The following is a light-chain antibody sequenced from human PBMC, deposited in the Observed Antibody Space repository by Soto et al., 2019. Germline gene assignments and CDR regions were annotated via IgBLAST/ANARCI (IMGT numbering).Light chain of an antibody. CDR1: SGHTTYI. CDR3: ETWDINTHVV. Sequence: QPVLTQSTSASASVGASVKLTCTLSSGHTTYIIAWHQQQPGKAPRYLMKLETSGSYNKGSGVPDRFSGSSSGADRYLTISNLQFEDEADYYCETWDINTHVVFGGGTKLTV. CDR2: LETSGSY. V-gene: IGLV4-60*02. J-gene: IGLJ2*01.